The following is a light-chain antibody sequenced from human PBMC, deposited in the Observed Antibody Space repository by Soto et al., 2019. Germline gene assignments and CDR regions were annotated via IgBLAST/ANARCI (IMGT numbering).Light chain of an antibody. Sequence: DIQMTQSPSTLSASVGDRVTITCRASQSISSWLAWYQQKPGKAPKLLIYKASSLESGVPSRFSGSGSGTDFTRTISSLQPDDFATYYCQQYNSYWTFGQGTKVEIK. CDR3: QQYNSYWT. CDR2: KAS. CDR1: QSISSW. V-gene: IGKV1-5*03. J-gene: IGKJ1*01.